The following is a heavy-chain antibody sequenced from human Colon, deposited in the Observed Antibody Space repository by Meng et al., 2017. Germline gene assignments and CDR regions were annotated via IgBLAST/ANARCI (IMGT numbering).Heavy chain of an antibody. J-gene: IGHJ4*02. V-gene: IGHV4-61*01. D-gene: IGHD1-26*01. CDR2: IAYSRRT. CDR3: AGGPWELDY. CDR1: GASVSSGRLY. Sequence: QLQESGPVLCGPPSPPSLPCPASGASVSSGRLYWCWSRPPPGKGLEWIGYIAYSRRTNYYPSLKSRVTMSVDTSMNQFSLNLSSVTAADTAVYYCAGGPWELDYWGQGTLVTVSS.